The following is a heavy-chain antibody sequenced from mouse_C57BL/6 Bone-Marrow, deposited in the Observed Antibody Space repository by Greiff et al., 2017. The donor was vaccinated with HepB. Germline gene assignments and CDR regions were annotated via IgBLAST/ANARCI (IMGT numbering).Heavy chain of an antibody. CDR3: ASRLHGAWFAY. Sequence: EVKLMESGGDLVKPGGSLKLSCAASGFTFSSYGMSWVRQTPDKRLEWVATISSGGSYTYYPDSVKGRFTISRDNAKNTLYLQMSSLKSEDTAMYYCASRLHGAWFAYWGQGNLVTVSA. J-gene: IGHJ3*01. CDR2: ISSGGSYT. CDR1: GFTFSSYG. D-gene: IGHD2-4*01. V-gene: IGHV5-6*01.